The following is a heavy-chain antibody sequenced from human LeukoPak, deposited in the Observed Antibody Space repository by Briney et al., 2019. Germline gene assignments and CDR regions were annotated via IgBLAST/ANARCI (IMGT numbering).Heavy chain of an antibody. V-gene: IGHV1-8*01. CDR1: GYTFTSYD. J-gene: IGHJ4*02. Sequence: ASVKVSCKASGYTFTSYDINWVRQATGQGLEWMGWMNPNSGNTGYAQKFQGRVTMTRNTSISTAYMELSGLRSEDTAVYYCARGGPRRITMVRGVIISQTYYFDYWGQGTLVTVSS. D-gene: IGHD3-10*01. CDR3: ARGGPRRITMVRGVIISQTYYFDY. CDR2: MNPNSGNT.